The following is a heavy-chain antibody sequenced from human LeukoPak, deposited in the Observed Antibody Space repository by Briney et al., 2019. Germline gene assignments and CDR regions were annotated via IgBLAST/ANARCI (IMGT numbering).Heavy chain of an antibody. V-gene: IGHV3-33*08. CDR2: IWYDGSDK. D-gene: IGHD3-16*01. J-gene: IGHJ4*02. CDR3: ARDHRGGPLV. CDR1: GFTVSTNY. Sequence: GGSLRLSCAASGFTVSTNYMSWVRQAPGKGLEWVAVIWYDGSDKYYADSVKGRFTISRDNSKNTLYLQMNSLRAEDTAVYYCARDHRGGPLVWGQGTLVTVSS.